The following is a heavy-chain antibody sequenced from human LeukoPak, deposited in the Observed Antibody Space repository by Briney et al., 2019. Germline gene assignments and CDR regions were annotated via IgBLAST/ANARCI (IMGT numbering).Heavy chain of an antibody. V-gene: IGHV4-34*01. J-gene: IGHJ6*03. D-gene: IGHD6-6*01. CDR1: GGSFSGYY. CDR2: INHSGST. CDR3: ARYGEYSSSSGLGYYMDV. Sequence: SETLSLTCAVYGGSFSGYYWSWIRQPPGKGREGIGEINHSGSTNYNPSLKSRVTISVDTSKNQFSLKLSSVTAADTAVYYCARYGEYSSSSGLGYYMDVWGKGTTVTVSS.